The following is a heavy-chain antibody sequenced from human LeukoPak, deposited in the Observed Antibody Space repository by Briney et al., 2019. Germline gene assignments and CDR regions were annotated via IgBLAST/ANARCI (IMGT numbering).Heavy chain of an antibody. D-gene: IGHD5/OR15-5a*01. Sequence: SETLSLTCTVSGGSISSYYWNWIRQPPGKGLEWIGYIYYTGSTNYNPSLKSRVTISLDTSKTQFSLKLSSVTAADTAVYYCARPVYDHLLFDYWGQGTLVTVSS. CDR1: GGSISSYY. CDR3: ARPVYDHLLFDY. J-gene: IGHJ4*02. CDR2: IYYTGST. V-gene: IGHV4-59*08.